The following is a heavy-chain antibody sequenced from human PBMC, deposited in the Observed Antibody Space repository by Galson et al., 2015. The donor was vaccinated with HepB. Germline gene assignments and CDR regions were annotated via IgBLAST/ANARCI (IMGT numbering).Heavy chain of an antibody. CDR1: GYTFTRNG. D-gene: IGHD3-10*02. CDR3: ARDVRYAFEM. Sequence: SVKVSCKASGYTFTRNGISWVRQAPGQGLEWMGWISTNSGNTYYAQKFQDRLIMTTESSTSTAYMVLRSLTSDDTAFYYCARDVRYAFEMWGQGTMVTVS. V-gene: IGHV1-18*01. J-gene: IGHJ3*02. CDR2: ISTNSGNT.